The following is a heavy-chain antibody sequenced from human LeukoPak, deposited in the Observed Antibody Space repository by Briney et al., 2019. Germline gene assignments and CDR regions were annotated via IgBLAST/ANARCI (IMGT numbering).Heavy chain of an antibody. D-gene: IGHD1-26*01. V-gene: IGHV3-21*01. J-gene: IGHJ4*02. CDR1: GFTFSSYS. CDR2: ISSSSYI. CDR3: AVRGGATRGLDY. Sequence: PGGSLRLSCAASGFTFSSYSMNWVRQAPGKGLEWVSSISSSSYIYYADSVKGRFTISRDNAKNSLYLQMNSLRAEDTAVYYCAVRGGATRGLDYWGQGTLVTVSS.